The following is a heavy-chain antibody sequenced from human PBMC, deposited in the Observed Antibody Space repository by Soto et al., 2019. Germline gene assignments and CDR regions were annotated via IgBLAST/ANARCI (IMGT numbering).Heavy chain of an antibody. J-gene: IGHJ4*02. CDR2: IKTKSDGPVT. D-gene: IGHD3-10*01. CDR3: AREWFGDFV. V-gene: IGHV3-15*05. Sequence: EVQLVESGGGLVKPGGSLRLSCVGSGLTLSDAWMSWVRQMPGKGPEWVGRIKTKSDGPVTDYAALAKGRFTISRDDSENTVYLQMNSLKTEDTAVYYCAREWFGDFVWGQGTLVTVSS. CDR1: GLTLSDAW.